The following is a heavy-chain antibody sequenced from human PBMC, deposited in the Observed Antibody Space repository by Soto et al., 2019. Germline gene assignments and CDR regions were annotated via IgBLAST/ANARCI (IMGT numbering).Heavy chain of an antibody. J-gene: IGHJ6*02. D-gene: IGHD4-17*01. CDR3: ASDRTTVSPPYYYYGMDV. CDR1: GGTFSSYA. CDR2: IIPIFGTA. V-gene: IGHV1-69*01. Sequence: QVQLVQSGAEVKKPGSSVKVSCKASGGTFSSYAISWVRQAPGQGLEWMGGIIPIFGTANYAQKFQGRVTITADESTSTAYMELSSLRSEDTAVYYCASDRTTVSPPYYYYGMDVWGQGTTVTVSS.